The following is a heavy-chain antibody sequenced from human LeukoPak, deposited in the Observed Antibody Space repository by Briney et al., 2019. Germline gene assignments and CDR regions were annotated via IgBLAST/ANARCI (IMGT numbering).Heavy chain of an antibody. CDR2: IYYTGST. Sequence: PSETLSLTCTVSGGSISGYYWSWIRQPPARGLEWIGYIYYTGSTSYSPSLKSRVTFSVDTSKNQFSLKLSSVTAADTAVYYCARVRYSSAWGWFDPWGQGTLVTVSS. V-gene: IGHV4-59*08. CDR1: GGSISGYY. D-gene: IGHD6-19*01. J-gene: IGHJ5*02. CDR3: ARVRYSSAWGWFDP.